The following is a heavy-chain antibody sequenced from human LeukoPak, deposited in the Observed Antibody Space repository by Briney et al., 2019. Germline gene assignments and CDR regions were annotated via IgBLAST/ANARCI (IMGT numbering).Heavy chain of an antibody. V-gene: IGHV4-59*01. CDR3: ASSAVAATQYYYYYYGMDV. Sequence: SETLSLTCTVSGGSISSYYWSWIRQPPRKGLEWIGYIYYSGSTNYNPSLKSRVTISVDTSKNQFSLKLSSVTAADTAVYYCASSAVAATQYYYYYYGMDVWGQGTTVTVSS. CDR1: GGSISSYY. J-gene: IGHJ6*02. CDR2: IYYSGST. D-gene: IGHD2-15*01.